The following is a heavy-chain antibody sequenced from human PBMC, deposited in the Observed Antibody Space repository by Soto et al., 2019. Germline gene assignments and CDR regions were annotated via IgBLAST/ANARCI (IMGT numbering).Heavy chain of an antibody. Sequence: EVQLLESGGGLVQPGWTLRLSCAASGLNCSTYAISWVRQSPRKGLEWVSAISGNGGEYTYYADSVKGRFTIYRDNSKNTLYLHMNSLRAEDTAVYYCVPLCRYCSTATPSWGQGTLVTVSS. CDR3: VPLCRYCSTATPS. J-gene: IGHJ4*02. V-gene: IGHV3-23*01. D-gene: IGHD2-2*01. CDR1: GLNCSTYA. CDR2: ISGNGGEYT.